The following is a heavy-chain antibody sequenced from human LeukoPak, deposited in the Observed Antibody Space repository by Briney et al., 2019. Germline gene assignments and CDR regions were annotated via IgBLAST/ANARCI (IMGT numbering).Heavy chain of an antibody. CDR1: GFTFSRYW. J-gene: IGHJ4*02. V-gene: IGHV3-7*01. CDR3: AGEPRSLAY. CDR2: INEDGSAG. Sequence: GGSLRLSCAASGFTFSRYWMSWVRQAPGKGLECVATINEDGSAGYYVDSAKGRFTISRDNAKNSLYLQMNNPRAGDTAVYYCAGEPRSLAYWGQGALVTASS. D-gene: IGHD3-16*01.